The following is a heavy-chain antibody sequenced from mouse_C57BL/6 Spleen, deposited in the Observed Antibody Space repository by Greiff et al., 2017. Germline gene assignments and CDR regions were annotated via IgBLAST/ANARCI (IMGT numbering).Heavy chain of an antibody. CDR3: AKRGNYPAWFAY. D-gene: IGHD2-1*01. Sequence: QVQLQQPGAELVKPGASVKLSCKASGYTFTSYWMHWVKQRPGQGLEWIGMIHPNSGSTNYNEKFKSKATLTVDKSSSTAYMQLSSLTSEDYAVYYCAKRGNYPAWFAYWGQGTLVTVSA. CDR2: IHPNSGST. V-gene: IGHV1-64*01. CDR1: GYTFTSYW. J-gene: IGHJ3*01.